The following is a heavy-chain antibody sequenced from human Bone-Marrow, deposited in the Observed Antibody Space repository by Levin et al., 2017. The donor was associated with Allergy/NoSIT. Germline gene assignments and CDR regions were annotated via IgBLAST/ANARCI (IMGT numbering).Heavy chain of an antibody. J-gene: IGHJ5*02. CDR1: GGSISSSSYY. D-gene: IGHD2-15*01. CDR3: ARHTIPKAEWDIVVVVAATDWFDP. V-gene: IGHV4-39*01. Sequence: GSLRLSCTVSGGSISSSSYYWGWIRQPPGKGLEWIGSIYYSGSTYYNPSLKSRVTISVDTSKNQFSLKLSSVTAADTAVYYCARHTIPKAEWDIVVVVAATDWFDPWGQGTLVTVSS. CDR2: IYYSGST.